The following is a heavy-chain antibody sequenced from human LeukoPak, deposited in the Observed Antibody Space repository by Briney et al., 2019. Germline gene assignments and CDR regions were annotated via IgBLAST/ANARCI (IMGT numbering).Heavy chain of an antibody. CDR3: ARDRASGNFNLDY. Sequence: GASVKVSCKTSGYTFTNYGMSWVRQAPGQGLEWMGWISAYNGNTNYAQKLQGRVTLTTDTSTSIAYMELRSLRSDDTAVYYCARDRASGNFNLDYWGQGTLVTVSS. D-gene: IGHD1-26*01. CDR2: ISAYNGNT. CDR1: GYTFTNYG. V-gene: IGHV1-18*01. J-gene: IGHJ4*02.